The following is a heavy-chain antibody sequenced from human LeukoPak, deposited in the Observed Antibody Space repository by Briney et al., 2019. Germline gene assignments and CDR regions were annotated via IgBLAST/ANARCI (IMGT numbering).Heavy chain of an antibody. CDR3: AKGVRDKYDGIYDAFDI. D-gene: IGHD1-26*01. Sequence: GGSLRLSCAASGFTFITYGMHWVRQAPGKGLECVAIIAYDGDKKYYADSVKGRFTISRDNSKNTLYLQMDSLRAEDTAVYYCAKGVRDKYDGIYDAFDIWGQGTMVTVSS. J-gene: IGHJ3*02. V-gene: IGHV3-30*18. CDR2: IAYDGDKK. CDR1: GFTFITYG.